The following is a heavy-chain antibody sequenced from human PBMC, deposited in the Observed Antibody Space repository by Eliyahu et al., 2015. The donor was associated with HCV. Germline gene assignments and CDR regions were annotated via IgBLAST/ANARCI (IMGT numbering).Heavy chain of an antibody. D-gene: IGHD1-26*01. Sequence: QVQLQESGPGLVKPSETLSLTCXXSXXSINRXYWAWIRQSPGKGLXLIGYVYYSGNAYYNPSLKSRVIISVDTSKTRFSLKVYSVTAADTAVYYCARVRVGATDQPVYYYYGLDVWGQGTSVTVS. CDR2: VYYSGNA. CDR1: XXSINRXY. CDR3: ARVRVGATDQPVYYYYGLDV. J-gene: IGHJ6*02. V-gene: IGHV4-59*01.